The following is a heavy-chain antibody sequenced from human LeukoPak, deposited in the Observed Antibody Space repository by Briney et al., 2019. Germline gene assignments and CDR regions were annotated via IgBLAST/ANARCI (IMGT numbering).Heavy chain of an antibody. J-gene: IGHJ4*02. V-gene: IGHV2-70*11. D-gene: IGHD3-10*01. CDR2: IDWDDDK. CDR3: ARMKRITMVRGVNSYFDY. CDR1: GFSLTTSGMC. Sequence: ESGPALVKPTQTLTLTFTCSGFSLTTSGMCVSRIRQPPGKALEWLARIDWDDDKYYSTSLKTRLTISKDTSKNQVVLTMTNMDPVDTATYCCARMKRITMVRGVNSYFDYWGQGTLVTVSS.